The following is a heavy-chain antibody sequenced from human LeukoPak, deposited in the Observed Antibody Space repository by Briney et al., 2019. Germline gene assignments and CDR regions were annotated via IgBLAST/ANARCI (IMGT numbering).Heavy chain of an antibody. V-gene: IGHV3-21*01. CDR1: GFTFSSYS. CDR2: ISSSSSYI. D-gene: IGHD3-3*01. Sequence: GGSLRLSCAASGFTFSSYSMNWVRQAPGKGLEWVSSISSSSSYIYYADSVKGRFTISRDNAKNSLYLQKNSLRAEDTAVYYCARAPEWLPLDYWGQGTLVTVSS. CDR3: ARAPEWLPLDY. J-gene: IGHJ4*02.